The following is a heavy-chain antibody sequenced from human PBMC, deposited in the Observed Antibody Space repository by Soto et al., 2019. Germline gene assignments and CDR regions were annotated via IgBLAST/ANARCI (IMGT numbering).Heavy chain of an antibody. V-gene: IGHV4-38-2*01. Sequence: SEPLSLTGAVACYSITSGYHCGWIRHPPRKGLEWIGTISHSVTTYYNPSLKSRVTISIDTSKNQLSLKLTSVTAADTALYYCTRVYCSTTSCFINGMDFWGQGTMVTVS. CDR3: TRVYCSTTSCFINGMDF. D-gene: IGHD2-2*01. CDR1: CYSITSGYH. J-gene: IGHJ6*02. CDR2: ISHSVTT.